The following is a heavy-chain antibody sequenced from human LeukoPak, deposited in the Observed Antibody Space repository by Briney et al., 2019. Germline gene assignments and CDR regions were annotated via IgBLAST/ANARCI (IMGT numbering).Heavy chain of an antibody. CDR1: GFTFSNAW. D-gene: IGHD3-16*01. CDR2: IKSKTDYGTT. J-gene: IGHJ4*02. Sequence: GGSLRLSCAASGFTFSNAWMSWVRQAPGKGLEWVGRIKSKTDYGTTDYAAPVKGRFTISRDDSKNTLYLQMNSLKTEDTAVYYCTTGPRGSDYWGQGTLVTVSS. CDR3: TTGPRGSDY. V-gene: IGHV3-15*01.